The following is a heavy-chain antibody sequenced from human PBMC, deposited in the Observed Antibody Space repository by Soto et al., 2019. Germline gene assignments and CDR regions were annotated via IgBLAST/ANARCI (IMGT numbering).Heavy chain of an antibody. Sequence: QVQLVQSGAELRQPGASVKVSCKASGYSFTTYGMSWVRQAPGQGLEYMGWINGYGHGAKYVQRFQGRFSMTTDTSTNTVYMDLRSLTSDDPAVYYCVRDLNGDFYYWGQGTVVIVSP. D-gene: IGHD3-10*01. V-gene: IGHV1-18*01. CDR1: GYSFTTYG. CDR2: INGYGHGA. CDR3: VRDLNGDFYY. J-gene: IGHJ4*02.